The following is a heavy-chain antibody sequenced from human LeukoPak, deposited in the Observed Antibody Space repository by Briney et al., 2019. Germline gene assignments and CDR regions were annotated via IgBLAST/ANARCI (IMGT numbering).Heavy chain of an antibody. J-gene: IGHJ2*01. CDR3: ARQLNYYDSGNYSRDRFFDL. D-gene: IGHD3-22*01. CDR1: AYTLNNDG. Sequence: GESLKISCKYSAYTLNNDGLGWVRQMPGKGLEWMGIIHPSDSRIKYSPSFRGQVTISADKSTNTAYLQWDSLKASDTAIYYCARQLNYYDSGNYSRDRFFDLWGRGTLVTVSS. CDR2: IHPSDSRI. V-gene: IGHV5-51*01.